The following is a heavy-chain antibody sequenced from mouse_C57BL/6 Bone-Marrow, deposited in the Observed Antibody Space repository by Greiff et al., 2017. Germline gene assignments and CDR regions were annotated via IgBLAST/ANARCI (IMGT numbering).Heavy chain of an antibody. CDR3: ARETSITTVVATDAMDY. V-gene: IGHV5-4*01. CDR1: GFTFSSYA. D-gene: IGHD1-1*01. Sequence: EVNVVESGGGLVKPGGSLKLSCAASGFTFSSYAMSWVRQTPEKRLEWVATLSDGGSYTYYPANVKGRFTISRDNAKNNLYLQMSHLKSEYRAMYYCARETSITTVVATDAMDYWGQGTSVTVSS. CDR2: LSDGGSYT. J-gene: IGHJ4*01.